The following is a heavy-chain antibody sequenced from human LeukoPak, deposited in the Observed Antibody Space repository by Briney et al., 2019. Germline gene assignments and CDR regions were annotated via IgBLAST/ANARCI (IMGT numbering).Heavy chain of an antibody. V-gene: IGHV3-23*01. D-gene: IGHD3-10*01. J-gene: IGHJ4*02. CDR2: ISGSGGST. CDR3: AKVRGPWFGELGY. CDR1: GFTFSSYA. Sequence: TGVSLRLSCAASGFTFSSYAMSWVRQAPGKGLEWVSAISGSGGSTYYADSVKGRFTISRDNSKNTLYLQMNSLRAEDTAVYYCAKVRGPWFGELGYWGQGTLVTVSS.